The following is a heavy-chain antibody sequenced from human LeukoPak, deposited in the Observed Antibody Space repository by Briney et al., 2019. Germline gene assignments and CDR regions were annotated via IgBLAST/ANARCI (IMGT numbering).Heavy chain of an antibody. CDR2: IIPILGIA. V-gene: IGHV1-69*04. CDR1: GGTFSSYA. D-gene: IGHD1-26*01. Sequence: ASVKVSCKASGGTFSSYAISWVRQAPGQGLEWMGRIIPILGIANYAQKFQGRVTITADKSTSTAYMERSSLRSEDTAVYYCARDVVGATEFDYWGQGTLVTVSS. J-gene: IGHJ4*02. CDR3: ARDVVGATEFDY.